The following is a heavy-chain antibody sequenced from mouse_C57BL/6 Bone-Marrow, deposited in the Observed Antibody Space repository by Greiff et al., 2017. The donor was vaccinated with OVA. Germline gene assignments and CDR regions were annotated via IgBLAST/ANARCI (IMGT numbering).Heavy chain of an antibody. CDR2: IYPGDGDT. CDR1: GYAFSSYW. CDR3: ARKAPYYSNPYWYFDV. V-gene: IGHV1-80*01. Sequence: LQQSGASVKISCKASGYAFSSYWMNWVKQRPGKGLEWIGQIYPGDGDTNYNGKFKGKATLTADKSSSTAYMQLSSLTSEDSAVYFCARKAPYYSNPYWYFDVWGTGTTVTVSS. D-gene: IGHD2-5*01. J-gene: IGHJ1*03.